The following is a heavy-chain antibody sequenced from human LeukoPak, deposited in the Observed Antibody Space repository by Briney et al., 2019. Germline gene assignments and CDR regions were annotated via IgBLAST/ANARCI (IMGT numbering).Heavy chain of an antibody. Sequence: GGSLRLSCAASGFSFSNYGMHWVRQAPGKGLEWVAFIRSDGINKYYADSVKGRFTISRDNSKNTLYLQMNSLRAEDTAVYYCARDLDPEVFGGVIAYFDYWGQGTLVTVSS. D-gene: IGHD3-16*02. J-gene: IGHJ4*02. CDR3: ARDLDPEVFGGVIAYFDY. V-gene: IGHV3-30*02. CDR1: GFSFSNYG. CDR2: IRSDGINK.